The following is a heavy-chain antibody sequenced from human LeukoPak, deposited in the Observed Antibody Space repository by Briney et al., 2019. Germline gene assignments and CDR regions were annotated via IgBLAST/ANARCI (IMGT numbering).Heavy chain of an antibody. CDR3: ARVYYSSSYDYWYFDL. D-gene: IGHD6-13*01. CDR1: GGSIRNYY. V-gene: IGHV4-59*01. J-gene: IGHJ2*01. Sequence: SETLSLTCTVSGGSIRNYYWSWIRQPPGKGLEWIGYIYYSGSTNYDPSLKSRVTISVDTSKNQFSLKLSSVTAADTAVYYCARVYYSSSYDYWYFDLWGRGTLVTVSS. CDR2: IYYSGST.